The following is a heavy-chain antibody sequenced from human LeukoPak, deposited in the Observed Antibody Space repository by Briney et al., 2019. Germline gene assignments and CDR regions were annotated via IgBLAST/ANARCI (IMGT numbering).Heavy chain of an antibody. CDR2: IYHSGST. J-gene: IGHJ4*02. Sequence: NPSKTLSLTCAVSGYSIRSGYYWGWIRQPPGKGLEWIGSIYHSGSTHYNPSLKSRVTISIDTSKNHLSLEVTSVTASDTAVYYCAKNGYQYGFDWWGQGTLVTVSS. CDR3: AKNGYQYGFDW. CDR1: GYSIRSGYY. D-gene: IGHD5-18*01. V-gene: IGHV4-38-2*01.